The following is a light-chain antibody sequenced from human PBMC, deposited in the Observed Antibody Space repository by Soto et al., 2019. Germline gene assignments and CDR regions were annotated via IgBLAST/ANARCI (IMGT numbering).Light chain of an antibody. CDR3: QQYHKWPPFT. J-gene: IGKJ4*01. CDR1: QSVSSN. Sequence: IVLTQSPATLSVSPGERATLSCRASQSVSSNLAWYQQKPGQTPRLLMYGASTRATGIPARFSGSGSGTEFTLTISSLQSEDFAVYYCQQYHKWPPFTFGGGTKVDIK. V-gene: IGKV3-15*01. CDR2: GAS.